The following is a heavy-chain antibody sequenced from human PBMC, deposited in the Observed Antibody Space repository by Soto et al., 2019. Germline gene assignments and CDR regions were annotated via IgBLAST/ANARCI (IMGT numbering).Heavy chain of an antibody. CDR3: AKDWHLGNY. CDR2: ISGSGGSI. V-gene: IGHV3-23*01. J-gene: IGHJ4*02. CDR1: GFTFSNYA. Sequence: EVQLLESGGGLIQPGGSLRLPCAASGFTFSNYAMNWVRQAPGKGLEWVSTISGSGGSIYYADSVRGRFTISRDNSKNTLYLQMNSLRAEDAAVYYCAKDWHLGNYWGQGTLVTVSS.